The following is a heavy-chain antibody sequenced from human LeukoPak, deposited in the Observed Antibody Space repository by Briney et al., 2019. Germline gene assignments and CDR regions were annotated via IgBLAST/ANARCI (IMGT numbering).Heavy chain of an antibody. Sequence: QTGGSLRLSCAASGFTFSSYSMNWVRQAPGKGLEWVSYISSSSSTIYYADSVKGRFTISRDNAKNSLYLQMNSLRAEDMAVYYCARGLDWGWGAFDIWGQGTMVTVSS. CDR3: ARGLDWGWGAFDI. CDR2: ISSSSSTI. D-gene: IGHD3-9*01. J-gene: IGHJ3*02. CDR1: GFTFSSYS. V-gene: IGHV3-48*04.